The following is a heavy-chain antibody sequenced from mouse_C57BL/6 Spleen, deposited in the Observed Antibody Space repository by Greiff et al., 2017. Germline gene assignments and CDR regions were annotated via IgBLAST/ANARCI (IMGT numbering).Heavy chain of an antibody. J-gene: IGHJ2*01. Sequence: VKLMESGAELARPGASVKLSCKASGYTFTSYGISWVKQRTGQGLEWIGEIYPRSGNTYYNEKFKGKATLTADKSSSTAYMELRSLTSEDSAVYFCARAAQGTLDYWGQGTTLTVSS. CDR2: IYPRSGNT. CDR3: ARAAQGTLDY. CDR1: GYTFTSYG. V-gene: IGHV1-81*01. D-gene: IGHD3-1*01.